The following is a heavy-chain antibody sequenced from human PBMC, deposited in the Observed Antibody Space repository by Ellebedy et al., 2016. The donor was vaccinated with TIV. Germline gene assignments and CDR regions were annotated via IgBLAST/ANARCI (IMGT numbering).Heavy chain of an antibody. CDR3: ARDLHFAFDY. CDR1: GFTFSSYN. V-gene: IGHV3-21*01. CDR2: ISSNSGNK. Sequence: GESLKISCAASGFTFSSYNMNWVRQAPGKGLGWVSSISSNSGNKYCADSVEGRFTISRDNARNSLYLQMNSLRAEDTAVYYCARDLHFAFDYWGRGTLVTVSS. J-gene: IGHJ4*02.